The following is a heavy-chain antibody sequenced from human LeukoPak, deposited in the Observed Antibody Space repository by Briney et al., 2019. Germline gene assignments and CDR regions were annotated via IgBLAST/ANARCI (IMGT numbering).Heavy chain of an antibody. CDR2: IYSGGST. J-gene: IGHJ4*02. Sequence: PGGSLRLSCAASGFTVSSNYMSWVRQAPGKGLEWVSVIYSGGSTYYADSVKGRFTISRGNSKNRLYLQMNSLRAEDTAVYYCARARQSHYYDSSGYYNLWGQGTLVTVSS. D-gene: IGHD3-22*01. CDR3: ARARQSHYYDSSGYYNL. V-gene: IGHV3-66*01. CDR1: GFTVSSNY.